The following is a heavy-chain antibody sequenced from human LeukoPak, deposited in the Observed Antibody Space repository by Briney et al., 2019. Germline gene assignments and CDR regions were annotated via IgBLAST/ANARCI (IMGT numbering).Heavy chain of an antibody. J-gene: IGHJ4*02. D-gene: IGHD3-10*01. V-gene: IGHV3-33*01. CDR2: IWYDGSDK. CDR3: ARDRYGSGTYPFDY. Sequence: TGVSLRLSCAASGFTFSTYAMHWVLQAPGKGLEWVAVIWYDGSDKYYADSVKGRFTISRDNSKNTLYLQMNSLRPDDTAVYYCARDRYGSGTYPFDYWGQGTLVTVSS. CDR1: GFTFSTYA.